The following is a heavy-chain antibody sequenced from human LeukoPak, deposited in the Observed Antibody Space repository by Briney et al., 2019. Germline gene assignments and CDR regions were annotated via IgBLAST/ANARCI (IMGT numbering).Heavy chain of an antibody. CDR3: AKILIPDFWGHYTRSFYMDV. D-gene: IGHD3-3*01. CDR1: GFTFSSCA. Sequence: GGSLRLSCAASGFTFSSCAMHWVRQAPGRGLEWVAFIRYDGSNKYYADSVKGRFTISRDNSKNTLYLQMNSLRGEATAVYYCAKILIPDFWGHYTRSFYMDVWGKGTTVTVSS. CDR2: IRYDGSNK. J-gene: IGHJ6*03. V-gene: IGHV3-30*02.